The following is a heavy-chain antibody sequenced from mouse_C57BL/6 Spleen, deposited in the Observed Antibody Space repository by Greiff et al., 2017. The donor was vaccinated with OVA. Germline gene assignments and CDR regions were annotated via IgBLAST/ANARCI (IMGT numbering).Heavy chain of an antibody. J-gene: IGHJ3*01. CDR2: IDPEDGET. Sequence: EVQRVESGAELVKPGASVKLSCTASGFNIKDYYMHWVKQRTEQGLEWIGRIDPEDGETKYAPKFQGKATITADTSSNTAYLQLSSLTSEDTAVYYCARNLVSGAWFAYWGQGTLVTVSA. V-gene: IGHV14-2*01. CDR3: ARNLVSGAWFAY. D-gene: IGHD2-10*02. CDR1: GFNIKDYY.